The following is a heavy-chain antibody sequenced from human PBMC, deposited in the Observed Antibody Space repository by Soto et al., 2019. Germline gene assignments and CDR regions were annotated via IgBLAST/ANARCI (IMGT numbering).Heavy chain of an antibody. CDR1: GFTFRSYV. CDR3: ARWGTTGGLDD. V-gene: IGHV3-30*03. J-gene: IGHJ4*02. Sequence: QVQLVESGGGVVQPGTYLRLSCVGSGFTFRSYVIHWVRQAPGKGLEWVALTSYDGSNNFYGDSVKGRFTISRHNSGNTVELQRDSLTLEDTALYYCARWGTTGGLDDWGQGTLVSVSS. D-gene: IGHD3-16*01. CDR2: TSYDGSNN.